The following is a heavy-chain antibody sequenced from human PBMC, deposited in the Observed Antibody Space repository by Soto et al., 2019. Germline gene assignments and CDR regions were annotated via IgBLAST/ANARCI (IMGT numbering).Heavy chain of an antibody. CDR2: INTDGSST. CDR3: ARRGSGVTRGLHY. CDR1: GFTFSSYW. Sequence: EVQLVESGGGLVQPGGSPRLSCAASGFTFSSYWMHWVRQAPGKGLVWISRINTDGSSTSYVDSVQGRFTISRGNGKNTLFLQMNSLRSEDTAVYYCARRGSGVTRGLHYWGQGTLVTVSS. J-gene: IGHJ4*02. V-gene: IGHV3-74*01. D-gene: IGHD2-15*01.